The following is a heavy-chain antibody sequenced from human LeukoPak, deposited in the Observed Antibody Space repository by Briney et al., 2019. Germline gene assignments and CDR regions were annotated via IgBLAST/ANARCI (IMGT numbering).Heavy chain of an antibody. CDR2: ISAYNGNT. J-gene: IGHJ5*02. V-gene: IGHV1-18*01. D-gene: IGHD3-3*01. Sequence: ASVKVSCKASGYTFTSYGISWVRQAPGQGLEWMGWISAYNGNTNYAQKLQGRVTMTTDTSTSTAYMELRSLRSDDTAVYYCARVVLRFLEWLEPRPGFDPWGQGTLVTVSS. CDR3: ARVVLRFLEWLEPRPGFDP. CDR1: GYTFTSYG.